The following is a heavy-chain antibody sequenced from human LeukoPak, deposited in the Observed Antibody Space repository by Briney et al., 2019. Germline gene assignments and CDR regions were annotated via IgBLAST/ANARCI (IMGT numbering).Heavy chain of an antibody. CDR3: ARVRWTVTVNWFDP. J-gene: IGHJ5*02. CDR1: GGSFSGYY. V-gene: IGHV4-34*01. D-gene: IGHD4-17*01. Sequence: SETLSLTCAVYGGSFSGYYWSWIRQPPGKGLEWIGEINHSGSTNYNPSLKSRVTISVDTSKNQFSLKLSSVTAADTAVYYCARVRWTVTVNWFDPWGQGTLVTVSS. CDR2: INHSGST.